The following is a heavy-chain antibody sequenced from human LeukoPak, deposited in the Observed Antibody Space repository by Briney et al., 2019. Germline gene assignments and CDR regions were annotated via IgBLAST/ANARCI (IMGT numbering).Heavy chain of an antibody. V-gene: IGHV1-69*05. Sequence: ASVKVSCKASGGTFSSYAISWVRRAPGQGLEWMGRIIPIFGTANYAQKFQGRVTITTDESTSTAYMELSSLRSEDTAVYYCGRDYYDSSGYYYGGFDPWGQGTLVTVSS. CDR1: GGTFSSYA. J-gene: IGHJ5*02. D-gene: IGHD3-22*01. CDR2: IIPIFGTA. CDR3: GRDYYDSSGYYYGGFDP.